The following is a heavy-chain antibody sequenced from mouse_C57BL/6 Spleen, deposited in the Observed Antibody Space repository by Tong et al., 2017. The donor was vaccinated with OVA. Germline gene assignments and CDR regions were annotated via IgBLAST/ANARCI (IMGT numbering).Heavy chain of an antibody. CDR2: ISSGSSTI. D-gene: IGHD1-2*01. CDR3: ARGHYSAY. V-gene: IGHV5-17*01. J-gene: IGHJ3*01. CDR1: GFTFSDYG. Sequence: EVQLQESGGGLVKPGGSLKLSCAASGFTFSDYGMHWVRQAPEKGLEWVAYISSGSSTIYYADTMKGRFTISRDNAKNTLFLQMTSLRSEDTAMYYCARGHYSAYWGQGTLVTVSA.